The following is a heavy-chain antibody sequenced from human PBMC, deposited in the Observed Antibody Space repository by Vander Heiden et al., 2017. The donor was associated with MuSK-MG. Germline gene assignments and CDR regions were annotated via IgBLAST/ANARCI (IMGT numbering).Heavy chain of an antibody. J-gene: IGHJ4*02. Sequence: QVQLVESGGGVVQPGRSLRLSCAASGFTFSSYAMHWVRQAPGKGLEWVAVISYDGSNKYYADSVKGRFTISRDNSKNTLYLQMNSLRAEDTAVYYCARDCGGEMATNPGYWGQGTLVTVSS. D-gene: IGHD5-12*01. CDR3: ARDCGGEMATNPGY. V-gene: IGHV3-30*04. CDR1: GFTFSSYA. CDR2: ISYDGSNK.